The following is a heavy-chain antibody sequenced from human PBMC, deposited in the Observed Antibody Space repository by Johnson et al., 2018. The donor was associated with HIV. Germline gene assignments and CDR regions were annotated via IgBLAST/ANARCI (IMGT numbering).Heavy chain of an antibody. V-gene: IGHV3-23*04. D-gene: IGHD1-1*01. CDR3: TRDLRTRAFDI. J-gene: IGHJ3*02. Sequence: VQLVESGGGLVQPGGSLRLSCAASGFTFSSYAMSWVRQAAGKGLEWVSTISGSAGSTDYADSVMGRFTISRDNSKNTLFLQMNSLICGDTAVYFCTRDLRTRAFDIWGQGTMVTVSS. CDR1: GFTFSSYA. CDR2: ISGSAGST.